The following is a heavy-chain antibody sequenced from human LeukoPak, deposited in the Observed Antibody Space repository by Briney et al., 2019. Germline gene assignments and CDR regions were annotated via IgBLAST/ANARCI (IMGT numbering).Heavy chain of an antibody. J-gene: IGHJ5*02. CDR3: ARERSITMVRGGWPNWFDP. D-gene: IGHD3-10*01. Sequence: SETPSLTCAVYGGSFSGYYWSWIRQHPGKGLEWIGYIYYSGSTYYNPSLKSRVTISVDTSKNQFSLKLSSVTAADTAVYYCARERSITMVRGGWPNWFDPWGQGTLVTVSS. V-gene: IGHV4-31*11. CDR1: GGSFSGYY. CDR2: IYYSGST.